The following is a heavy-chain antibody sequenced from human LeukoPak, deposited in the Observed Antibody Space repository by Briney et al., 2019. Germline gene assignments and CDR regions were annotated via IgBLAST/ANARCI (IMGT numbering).Heavy chain of an antibody. CDR1: GFTFSSYW. V-gene: IGHV3-7*01. Sequence: GGSLRLSCAASGFTFSSYWMIWVRQAPGKGLEWVANINQDGSARYSVDSMKGRFTISRDNAKNSLYLQMNSLRAEDTAVYYCASKQGDYWGQGTLVTVSS. CDR3: ASKQGDY. J-gene: IGHJ4*02. CDR2: INQDGSAR.